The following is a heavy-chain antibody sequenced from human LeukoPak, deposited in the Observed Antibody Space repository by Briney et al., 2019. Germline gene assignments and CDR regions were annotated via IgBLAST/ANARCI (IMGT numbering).Heavy chain of an antibody. D-gene: IGHD3-22*01. CDR1: GFTFSSYW. CDR3: ARVPYDSSGYYDY. V-gene: IGHV3-7*01. CDR2: IKQDGSEK. J-gene: IGHJ4*02. Sequence: PGGSLRLSCAASGFTFSSYWMSWVRQAPGKGLEWVANIKQDGSEKYYVDSVKGRFTISRDNAKNSLYLQMNSLRAEDTAVYYCARVPYDSSGYYDYWSQGTLVTVSS.